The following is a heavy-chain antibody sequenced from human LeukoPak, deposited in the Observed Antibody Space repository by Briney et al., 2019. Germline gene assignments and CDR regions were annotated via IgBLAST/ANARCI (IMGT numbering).Heavy chain of an antibody. D-gene: IGHD3-22*01. J-gene: IGHJ5*02. Sequence: GGSLRLSCAASGFTFSSYDMHWVRQAPGKGLEWVAVLWYDGNNRYYADSVKGRFTISRENSKNSLYLQMNSLRTEDTALYYCAKDITRYSSGRDNWFDPWGQGTLVTVSS. CDR1: GFTFSSYD. CDR2: LWYDGNNR. V-gene: IGHV3-30*02. CDR3: AKDITRYSSGRDNWFDP.